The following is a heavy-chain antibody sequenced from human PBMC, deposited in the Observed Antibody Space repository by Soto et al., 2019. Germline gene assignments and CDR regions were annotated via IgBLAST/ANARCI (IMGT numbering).Heavy chain of an antibody. V-gene: IGHV1-18*01. J-gene: IGHJ6*03. Sequence: QVQLVQSGAEVKKPGASVKVSCKASGYTFTSHGISWVRQAPGQGLEWMGWISAYNGDTNYAQKLQGRVTVTTDTSTSTAYMELRSLRSEDTAVYYCARIVRGSNMDYYPYMDVWGKRTTVTVSS. CDR3: ARIVRGSNMDYYPYMDV. D-gene: IGHD3-10*01. CDR2: ISAYNGDT. CDR1: GYTFTSHG.